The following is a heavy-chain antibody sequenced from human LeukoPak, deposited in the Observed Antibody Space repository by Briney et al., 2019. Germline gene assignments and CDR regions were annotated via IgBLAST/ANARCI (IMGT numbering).Heavy chain of an antibody. J-gene: IGHJ3*02. D-gene: IGHD6-13*01. CDR1: GFTFSSYS. CDR3: ASRGGGIAAAGDAFDI. V-gene: IGHV3-21*01. Sequence: GGSLRLSRAASGFTFSSYSMNWVRQAPGKGLEWVSSISSSSSYIYYADSVKGRFTISRDNAKNSLYLQMNSLRAEDTAVYYCASRGGGIAAAGDAFDIWGQGTMVTVSS. CDR2: ISSSSSYI.